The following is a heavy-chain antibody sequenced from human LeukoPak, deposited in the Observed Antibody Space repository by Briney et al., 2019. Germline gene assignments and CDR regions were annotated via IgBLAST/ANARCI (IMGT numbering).Heavy chain of an antibody. Sequence: GGSLRLSCAASGFTFSSYGMHWVRQAPGKGLEWVAFIRYDGSNKYYADSVKGRFTISRDNSKNTLYLQMNSLRAEDTAVYYCAKTDYYGSGSYLEYFQHWGQGTLVTVSS. CDR2: IRYDGSNK. V-gene: IGHV3-30*02. D-gene: IGHD3-10*01. CDR3: AKTDYYGSGSYLEYFQH. CDR1: GFTFSSYG. J-gene: IGHJ1*01.